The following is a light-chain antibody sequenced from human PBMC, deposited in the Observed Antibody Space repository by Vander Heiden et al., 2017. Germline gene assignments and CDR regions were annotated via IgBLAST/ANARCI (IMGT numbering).Light chain of an antibody. Sequence: DIQMTPSPSTLSASVGDRVTITCRASQSISSWLAWYQQKPGKAPKVLIYKATSLESGVPSRFSGSGSGTEFTLTNSSLQPDDFATYYCQQFNSYPYTFGQGTKLEIK. CDR2: KAT. J-gene: IGKJ2*01. CDR1: QSISSW. V-gene: IGKV1-5*03. CDR3: QQFNSYPYT.